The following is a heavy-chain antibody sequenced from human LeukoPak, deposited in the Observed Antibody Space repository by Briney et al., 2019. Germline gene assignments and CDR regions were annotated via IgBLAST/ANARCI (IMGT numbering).Heavy chain of an antibody. D-gene: IGHD6-19*01. CDR2: MNPNSGYT. V-gene: IGHV1-8*03. Sequence: AASVKVSCKASGYTFTTYDINWVRRATGQGLEWMGWMNPNSGYTGYAQKFQGRVTITRDTSISTAYMELSSLRSVDTAVYYCARVAGSIDYWGQGTLVTVSS. J-gene: IGHJ4*02. CDR3: ARVAGSIDY. CDR1: GYTFTTYD.